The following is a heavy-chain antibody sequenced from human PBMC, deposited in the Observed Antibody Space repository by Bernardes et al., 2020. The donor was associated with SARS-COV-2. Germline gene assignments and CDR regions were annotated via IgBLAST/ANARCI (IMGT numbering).Heavy chain of an antibody. CDR3: ASLRQKYYYGSGSYYPYYGMDV. CDR1: GGSFSGYY. D-gene: IGHD3-10*01. V-gene: IGHV4-34*01. J-gene: IGHJ6*02. Sequence: SETLSLTCAVYGGSFSGYYWSWIRQPPGKGLEWMGEINHSGSTNYNPSLKSRVTISVDTSKNQFSLKLSSVTAADTAVYYCASLRQKYYYGSGSYYPYYGMDVWGQGTTVTVSS. CDR2: INHSGST.